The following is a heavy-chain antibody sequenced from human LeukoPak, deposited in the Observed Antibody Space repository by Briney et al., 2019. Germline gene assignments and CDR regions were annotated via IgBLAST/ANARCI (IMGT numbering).Heavy chain of an antibody. CDR1: GFSVRTNY. J-gene: IGHJ4*02. V-gene: IGHV3-23*01. CDR2: ISGSGGST. D-gene: IGHD1-26*01. Sequence: GGSLRLSCAASGFSVRTNYMSWVRQAPGKGLEWVSAISGSGGSTYYADSVKRRFTISRDNSKNTLYLQMNSLRAEDTAVYYCVKRRTGATGRIFDYWGQGTLVTVSS. CDR3: VKRRTGATGRIFDY.